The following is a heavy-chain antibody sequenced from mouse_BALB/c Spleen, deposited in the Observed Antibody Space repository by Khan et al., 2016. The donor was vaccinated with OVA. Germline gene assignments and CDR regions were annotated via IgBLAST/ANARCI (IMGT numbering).Heavy chain of an antibody. CDR1: GFSLTSYG. J-gene: IGHJ2*01. V-gene: IGHV2-9*02. CDR3: ARLEDI. CDR2: IWAGGST. Sequence: VKLEESGPGLVAPSQSLSITCTVSGFSLTSYGVHWVRQPPGKGLEWLGVIWAGGSTNYNSALMSRLSISKDNSKSQVVLKMNSLRTDDTAMYYCARLEDIWGQGTTLTVSS. D-gene: IGHD1-3*01.